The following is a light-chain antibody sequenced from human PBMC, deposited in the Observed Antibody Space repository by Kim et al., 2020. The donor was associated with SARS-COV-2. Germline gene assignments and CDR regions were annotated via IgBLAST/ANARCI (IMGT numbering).Light chain of an antibody. CDR1: QGIRKD. CDR2: AAS. J-gene: IGKJ1*01. V-gene: IGKV1-17*01. Sequence: ASVGDRVTITCRASQGIRKDLGWYQQRPGQAPKRLIFAASGLESGVPSRFSGNGSGTEFILTISSLPPEDFATYYCLQYKSDSWTFGQGTKVDIK. CDR3: LQYKSDSWT.